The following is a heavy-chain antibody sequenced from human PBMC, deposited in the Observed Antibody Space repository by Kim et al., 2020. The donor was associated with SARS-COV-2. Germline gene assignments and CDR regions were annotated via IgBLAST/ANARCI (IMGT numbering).Heavy chain of an antibody. CDR2: IYYSGST. CDR3: ARHVPPIVVVTAPHLRAFDI. J-gene: IGHJ3*02. Sequence: SETLSLTCTVSGGYISRYYCSWIRQPPGKGLEWIGYIYYSGSTNYNPSLKSRVTISLDTSKNQFSLRLRSVTAADTAVYYCARHVPPIVVVTAPHLRAFDIWGQGTMVTVSS. CDR1: GGYISRYY. V-gene: IGHV4-59*08. D-gene: IGHD2-21*02.